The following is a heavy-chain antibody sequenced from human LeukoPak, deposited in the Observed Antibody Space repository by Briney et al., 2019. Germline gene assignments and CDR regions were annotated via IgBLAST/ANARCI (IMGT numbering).Heavy chain of an antibody. CDR3: ARASRSPVSVDL. CDR1: GGSFSGYY. CDR2: INHSGST. J-gene: IGHJ3*01. D-gene: IGHD4-23*01. V-gene: IGHV4-34*01. Sequence: SETLSLTCAVYGGSFSGYYWSWIRQPPGKGLEWIGEINHSGSTNYNPSLKSRVTISVDTSKNQFSLKLSSVTAADTAVYYCARASRSPVSVDLWGQGTMVTVSS.